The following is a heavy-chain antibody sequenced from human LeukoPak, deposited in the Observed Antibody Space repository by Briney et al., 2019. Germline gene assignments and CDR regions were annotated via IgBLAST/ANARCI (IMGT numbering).Heavy chain of an antibody. J-gene: IGHJ3*02. CDR1: GCTFSSYA. CDR3: AITIFGVVIITIDAFDI. CDR2: IIPIFGTA. D-gene: IGHD3-3*01. V-gene: IGHV1-69*01. Sequence: GASVKVSCKASGCTFSSYAISWVRQAPGQGLEWMGGIIPIFGTANYAQKFQGRVTITADESTSTAYMELSSLTSEDTAVYYCAITIFGVVIITIDAFDIWGQGTMVTVSS.